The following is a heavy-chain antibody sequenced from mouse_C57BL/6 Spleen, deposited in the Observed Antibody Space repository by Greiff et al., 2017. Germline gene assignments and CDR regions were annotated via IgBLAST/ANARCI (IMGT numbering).Heavy chain of an antibody. J-gene: IGHJ2*01. CDR1: GYTFTSYW. D-gene: IGHD1-1*01. CDR3: ARDYGTPYYFDY. CDR2: IHPNSGST. Sequence: VQLKQSGAELVKPGASVKLSCKASGYTFTSYWMHWVKQRPGQGLEWIGMIHPNSGSTNYNEKFKSKATLTVDKSSSTAYMQLSSLTSEDSAVYYCARDYGTPYYFDYWGQGTTLTVSS. V-gene: IGHV1-64*01.